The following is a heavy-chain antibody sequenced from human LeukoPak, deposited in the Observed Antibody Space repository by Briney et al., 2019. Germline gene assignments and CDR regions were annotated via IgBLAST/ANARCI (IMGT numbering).Heavy chain of an antibody. CDR1: GGSFSGYY. V-gene: IGHV4-34*01. CDR3: ARVLRSYVDY. CDR2: INHSGST. Sequence: KPSETLSLTCAVYGGSFSGYYWSWIRQPPGKGLEWIGEINHSGSTNYNPSLKSRVTISVDTSKNQFSLKLSSVTAADTAVYYCARVLRSYVDYWGQGTLVTVSS. J-gene: IGHJ4*02.